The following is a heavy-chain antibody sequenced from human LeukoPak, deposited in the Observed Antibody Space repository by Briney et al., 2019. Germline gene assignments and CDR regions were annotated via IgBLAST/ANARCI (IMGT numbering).Heavy chain of an antibody. CDR3: TTTGTDTRNWFDP. CDR2: IKNKIDGGTT. CDR1: GFSFSDAW. J-gene: IGHJ5*02. V-gene: IGHV3-15*01. Sequence: GGSLRLSCAASGFSFSDAWMTWVRQAPGKGLEWVGRIKNKIDGGTTDYAAPVKGRFTISRGDSKNMLYLQMNSLKTKDTAVYYCTTTGTDTRNWFDPWGQGTLVTVSS. D-gene: IGHD5-18*01.